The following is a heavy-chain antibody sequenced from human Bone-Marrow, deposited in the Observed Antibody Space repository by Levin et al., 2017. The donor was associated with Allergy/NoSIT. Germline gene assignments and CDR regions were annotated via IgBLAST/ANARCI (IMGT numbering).Heavy chain of an antibody. Sequence: GESLKISCAASGFTFSSYAMHWVRQAPGKGLEWVAVISYDGSNKYYADSVKGRFTISRDNSKNTLYLQMNSLRAEDTAVYYCARDAHAGAFDIWGQGTMVTVSS. J-gene: IGHJ3*02. CDR2: ISYDGSNK. V-gene: IGHV3-30-3*01. CDR3: ARDAHAGAFDI. CDR1: GFTFSSYA.